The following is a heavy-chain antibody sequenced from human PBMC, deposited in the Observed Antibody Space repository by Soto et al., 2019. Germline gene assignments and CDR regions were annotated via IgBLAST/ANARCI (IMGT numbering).Heavy chain of an antibody. J-gene: IGHJ4*02. CDR2: ISGSGGST. Sequence: EVQLLESGGGLVQPGGSLRLSCAASGFTFSSYAMSWVRQAPGKGLEWVSAISGSGGSTYYADSVKGRFTTPRDNSKNELYPPMNRPRVRDTALYYCAKVSYDVLTGYYLLFDYWGQGTLVTVSS. CDR3: AKVSYDVLTGYYLLFDY. CDR1: GFTFSSYA. D-gene: IGHD3-9*01. V-gene: IGHV3-23*01.